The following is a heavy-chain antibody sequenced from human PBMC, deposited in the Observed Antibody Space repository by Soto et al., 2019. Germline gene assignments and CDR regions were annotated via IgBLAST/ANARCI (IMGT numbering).Heavy chain of an antibody. CDR3: ARESEDLTSNFDY. CDR1: GFTFTSYI. J-gene: IGHJ4*02. V-gene: IGHV3-21*06. CDR2: ISSTTNYI. Sequence: GGSLRLSWAASGFTFTSYIMNGVRQAPGKGLEWVSSISSTTNYIYYGDSMKGRFTISRDNAKNSLYLEMNSLRAEDTAVYYCARESEDLTSNFDYWGQGTLVTVSS.